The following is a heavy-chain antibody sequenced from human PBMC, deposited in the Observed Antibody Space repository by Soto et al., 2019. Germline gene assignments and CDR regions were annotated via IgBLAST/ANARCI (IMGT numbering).Heavy chain of an antibody. CDR1: GFTFSSYA. Sequence: PGGSLRLSCAASGFTFSSYAMSWVRQAPGKGLEWVSAISGSGGSTYYADSVKGRFTISRDNSKNTLYLQMNSLRGEDTAVYYCAKDDQGWRWDFYYFDYWGQGTLVTVS. CDR2: ISGSGGST. V-gene: IGHV3-23*01. D-gene: IGHD1-26*01. J-gene: IGHJ4*02. CDR3: AKDDQGWRWDFYYFDY.